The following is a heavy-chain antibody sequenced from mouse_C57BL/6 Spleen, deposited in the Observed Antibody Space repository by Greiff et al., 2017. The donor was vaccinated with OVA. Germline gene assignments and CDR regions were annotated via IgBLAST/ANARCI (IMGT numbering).Heavy chain of an antibody. J-gene: IGHJ3*01. CDR1: GFTFSDYY. CDR2: ISNGGGST. Sequence: EVTLVESGGGLVQPGGSLKLSCAASGFTFSDYYMYWVRQTPEKRLAWVAYISNGGGSTYYPDTVKGRFTISRDNAKNALYLQMSRLKSDDTAMYYCARPLYGSSHAWFAYWGQGTLVTVSA. V-gene: IGHV5-12*01. CDR3: ARPLYGSSHAWFAY. D-gene: IGHD1-1*01.